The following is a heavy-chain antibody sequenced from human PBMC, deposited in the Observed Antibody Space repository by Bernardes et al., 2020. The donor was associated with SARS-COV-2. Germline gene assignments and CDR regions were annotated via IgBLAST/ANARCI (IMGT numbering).Heavy chain of an antibody. J-gene: IGHJ6*02. CDR3: ARETLDSFGSGSSLEY. CDR2: IYSGGST. V-gene: IGHV3-66*01. CDR1: GFTVSSNY. Sequence: GGSLRLSCAASGFTVSSNYMSWVRQAPGKGLEWVSVIYSGGSTYYADSVKGRFTISRDNPKNTLYLQMNSLRAEDTAVYYCARETLDSFGSGSSLEYWGQGTTVTVSS. D-gene: IGHD3-10*01.